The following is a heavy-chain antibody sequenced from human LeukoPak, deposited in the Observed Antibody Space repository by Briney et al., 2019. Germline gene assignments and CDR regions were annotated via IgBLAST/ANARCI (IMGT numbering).Heavy chain of an antibody. D-gene: IGHD6-19*01. Sequence: GGSLRLSCAASGFTFSSYETNWVRQAPGKGLEWVSYISSSGSTIYYADSVKGRFTISRDNAKNSLYLQMNSLRAEDTAVYYCARDPSGYSSGWSAYYYYGMDVWGQGTTVTVSS. J-gene: IGHJ6*02. V-gene: IGHV3-48*03. CDR2: ISSSGSTI. CDR3: ARDPSGYSSGWSAYYYYGMDV. CDR1: GFTFSSYE.